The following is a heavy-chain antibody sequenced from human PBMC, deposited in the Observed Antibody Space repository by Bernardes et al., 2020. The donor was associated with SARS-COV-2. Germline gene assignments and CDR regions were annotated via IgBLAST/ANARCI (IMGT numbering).Heavy chain of an antibody. D-gene: IGHD6-6*01. V-gene: IGHV3-21*01. CDR1: GFTFSSYS. CDR2: ISSSSSYI. J-gene: IGHJ6*02. CDR3: ARDLWGSSSDYYYYGMDV. Sequence: GSLRLSCAASGFTFSSYSMNWVRQAPGKGLEWVSSISSSSSYIYYADSVKGRFTISRDNAKNSLYLQMNSLRAEDTAVYYCARDLWGSSSDYYYYGMDVWGQGNTITVSS.